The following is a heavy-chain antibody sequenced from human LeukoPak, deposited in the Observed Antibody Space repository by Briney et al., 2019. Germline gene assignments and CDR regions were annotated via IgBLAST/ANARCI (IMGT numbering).Heavy chain of an antibody. CDR2: IYYSGST. CDR1: GGSISSSSYY. Sequence: SETLSLTCTVSGGSISSSSYYWGWIRQPPGKGLEWIGSIYYSGSTYYNPSLKSRVTISVDTSKNQFSLKLSSVTAADTAVYYCARDLGGTTHDAFDIWGQGTMVTVSS. V-gene: IGHV4-39*07. CDR3: ARDLGGTTHDAFDI. J-gene: IGHJ3*02. D-gene: IGHD4-17*01.